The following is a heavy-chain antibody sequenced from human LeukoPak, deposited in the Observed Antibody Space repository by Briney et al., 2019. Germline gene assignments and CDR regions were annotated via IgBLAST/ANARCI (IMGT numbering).Heavy chain of an antibody. V-gene: IGHV4-38-2*02. CDR2: IYHSGST. D-gene: IGHD5-18*01. Sequence: PSETLSLTCTVSGYSISSGYYWGWIRQPPGKGLEWIGSIYHSGSTYYNPSLKSRVTISVDTSKNQFSLKLSSVTAADTAVYYCARDKGKTWIQLWPDPHDAFDIWGQGTMVTVSS. CDR1: GYSISSGYY. J-gene: IGHJ3*02. CDR3: ARDKGKTWIQLWPDPHDAFDI.